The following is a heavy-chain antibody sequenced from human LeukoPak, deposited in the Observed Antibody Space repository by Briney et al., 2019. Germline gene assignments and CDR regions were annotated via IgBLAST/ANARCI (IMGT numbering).Heavy chain of an antibody. CDR1: GYTFTSYG. V-gene: IGHV1-18*01. D-gene: IGHD4-17*01. CDR2: ISAYNGNT. Sequence: ASAKVSCKASGYTFTSYGISWVRQAPGQGLEWMGWISAYNGNTKYAEKFQGRVTMTTDTPTSTAYMELRSLRSDDTAVYYCARDEDYGIFVNVDYWGQGTLVTVSS. CDR3: ARDEDYGIFVNVDY. J-gene: IGHJ4*02.